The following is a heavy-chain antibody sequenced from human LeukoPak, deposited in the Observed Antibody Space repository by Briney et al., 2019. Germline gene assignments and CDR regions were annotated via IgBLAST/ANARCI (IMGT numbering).Heavy chain of an antibody. Sequence: PSETLSLTCAVYGGSFSGYYWSWIRQPPGKGLEWIGEINHSGSTYYNPSLKSRVTISVDTSKNQFSLKLSSVTAADTAVYYCARGIAAAVNYFDYWGQGTLVTVSS. V-gene: IGHV4-34*01. J-gene: IGHJ4*02. D-gene: IGHD6-13*01. CDR2: INHSGST. CDR1: GGSFSGYY. CDR3: ARGIAAAVNYFDY.